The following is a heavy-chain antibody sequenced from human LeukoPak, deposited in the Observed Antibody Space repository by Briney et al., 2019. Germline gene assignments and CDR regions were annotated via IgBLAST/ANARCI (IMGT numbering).Heavy chain of an antibody. CDR2: IIPILGIA. Sequence: GASVKVSCKASGGTFSSYAIGWVRQAPGQGLEWMGRIIPILGIANYAQKFQGRVTITADKSTSTAYMELSSLRSEDTAVYYCARHSIAAAGTPIDYWGQGTLVTVS. CDR3: ARHSIAAAGTPIDY. J-gene: IGHJ4*02. CDR1: GGTFSSYA. V-gene: IGHV1-69*04. D-gene: IGHD6-13*01.